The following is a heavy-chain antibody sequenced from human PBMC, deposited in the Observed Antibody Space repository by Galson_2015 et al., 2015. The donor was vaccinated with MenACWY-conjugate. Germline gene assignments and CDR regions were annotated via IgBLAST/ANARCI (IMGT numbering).Heavy chain of an antibody. CDR3: ARADTSGWHVKDYYYGMDV. CDR1: GFTFSTFD. Sequence: SLRLSCAASGFTFSTFDMHWVRQAAGKGLEWVSGIGTAGDTYYPGSVKGRFTISRDNAKNSLYLQMNSLRAGDTAVYYCARADTSGWHVKDYYYGMDVWGQGTTVTVSS. D-gene: IGHD6-19*01. V-gene: IGHV3-13*04. CDR2: IGTAGDT. J-gene: IGHJ6*02.